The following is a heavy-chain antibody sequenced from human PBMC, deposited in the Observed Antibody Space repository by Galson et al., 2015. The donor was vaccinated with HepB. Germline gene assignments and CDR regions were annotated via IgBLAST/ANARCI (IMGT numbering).Heavy chain of an antibody. CDR1: GFTFSSYA. Sequence: SLRLSCAASGFTFSSYAMHWVRQAPGKGLEWVAVISYDGSNKYYADSVKGRFTISRDNSKNTLYLQMNSLRAEDTAVYYCARQVDDFWSGYYKGHTNWFDPWGQGTLVTVSS. D-gene: IGHD3-3*01. J-gene: IGHJ5*02. CDR3: ARQVDDFWSGYYKGHTNWFDP. CDR2: ISYDGSNK. V-gene: IGHV3-30-3*01.